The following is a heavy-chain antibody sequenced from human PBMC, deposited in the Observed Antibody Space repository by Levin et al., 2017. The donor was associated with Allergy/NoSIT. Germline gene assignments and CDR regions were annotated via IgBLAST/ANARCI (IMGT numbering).Heavy chain of an antibody. CDR2: IDPSDSYT. D-gene: IGHD4-17*01. Sequence: GGSLRLSCKGSGYSFTSYWISWVRQMPGKGLEWMGRIDPSDSYTNYSPSFQGHVTISADKSISTAYLQWSSLKASDTAMYYCARQPDDYGDYENYWGQGTLVTVSS. CDR3: ARQPDDYGDYENY. CDR1: GYSFTSYW. J-gene: IGHJ4*02. V-gene: IGHV5-10-1*01.